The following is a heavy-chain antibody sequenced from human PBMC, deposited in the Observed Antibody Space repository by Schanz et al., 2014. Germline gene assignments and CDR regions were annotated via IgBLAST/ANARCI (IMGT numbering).Heavy chain of an antibody. Sequence: EVQLLESGGGLVQPGGSLRLSCAASGFTFTNYAMSWVRQAPGKGLEWVSTIGTSGGTNYAESVKGRFTISRDNSKNTLYLQMNSLRAEDTAVYYCAKDAPYPFDLWGRGTLITVSS. J-gene: IGHJ2*01. CDR3: AKDAPYPFDL. CDR2: IGTSGGT. V-gene: IGHV3-23*01. CDR1: GFTFTNYA.